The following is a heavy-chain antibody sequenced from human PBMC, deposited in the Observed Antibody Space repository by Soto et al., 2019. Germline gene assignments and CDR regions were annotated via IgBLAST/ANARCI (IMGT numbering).Heavy chain of an antibody. CDR1: GGSISSYY. V-gene: IGHV4-59*12. CDR2: IYYSGST. CDR3: ARAIYDIVATIPSSSSSGYYYMDV. Sequence: SETLSLTCTVSGGSISSYYWSLIRQPPGKGLEWIGYIYYSGSTNYNPSLKSRVTISVDTSKNQFSLKLSSVTAADTAVYYCARAIYDIVATIPSSSSSGYYYMDVWGKGTTVTVSS. D-gene: IGHD5-12*01. J-gene: IGHJ6*03.